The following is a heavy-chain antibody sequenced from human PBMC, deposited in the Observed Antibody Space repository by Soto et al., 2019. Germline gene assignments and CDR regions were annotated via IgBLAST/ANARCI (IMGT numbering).Heavy chain of an antibody. Sequence: QVQLVQSGAEVKKPGSSVKVSCKASGGTFSSYAISWVRQAPGQGLEWMGGIIPIFGTANYAQKFQGRVTITAEESTSTAYMELSSLRSEDTAVYYCARADTMVRGVIITRRAPDYYYGMDVWGQGTTVTVSS. CDR2: IIPIFGTA. CDR3: ARADTMVRGVIITRRAPDYYYGMDV. V-gene: IGHV1-69*01. J-gene: IGHJ6*02. CDR1: GGTFSSYA. D-gene: IGHD3-10*01.